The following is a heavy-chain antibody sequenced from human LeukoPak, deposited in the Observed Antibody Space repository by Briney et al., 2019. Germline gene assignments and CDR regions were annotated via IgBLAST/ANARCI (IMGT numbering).Heavy chain of an antibody. Sequence: SETLSLTCTVSGVSISSFYWSWIRQPPGKGLEWIGYIYYSGSANYNPSLKSRVTLSVDTSKNQISLKLSSVTAADTAVYYCARIYASGWFQGDYWGQGTLVTVSS. CDR1: GVSISSFY. CDR3: ARIYASGWFQGDY. D-gene: IGHD6-19*01. J-gene: IGHJ4*02. CDR2: IYYSGSA. V-gene: IGHV4-59*01.